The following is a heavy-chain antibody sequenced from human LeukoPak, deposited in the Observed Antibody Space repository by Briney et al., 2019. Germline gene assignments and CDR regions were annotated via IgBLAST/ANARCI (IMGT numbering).Heavy chain of an antibody. Sequence: PGGSLRLFCAASGFTFSSYSMNWVRQAPGKGLEWVSSFSSSSSYIYYADSVKGRFTISRDNAKNSLYLQMNSLRAEDTAVYYCARDYGDYGRGWFDPWGQGTLVTVSS. CDR3: ARDYGDYGRGWFDP. J-gene: IGHJ5*02. CDR2: FSSSSSYI. D-gene: IGHD4-17*01. CDR1: GFTFSSYS. V-gene: IGHV3-21*01.